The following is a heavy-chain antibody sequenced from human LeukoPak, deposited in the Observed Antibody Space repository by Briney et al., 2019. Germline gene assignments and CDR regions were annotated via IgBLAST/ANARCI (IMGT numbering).Heavy chain of an antibody. Sequence: PGGSLRLSCAASGFTFDDYAMHWVRQAPEKGLEWVSGISWNSGSIGYADSVKGRFTISRDNAKNSLYLQMNSLRAEDTALYYCAKDAEIVVVTAAFDIWGQGTMVTVSS. J-gene: IGHJ3*02. CDR1: GFTFDDYA. D-gene: IGHD2-21*02. V-gene: IGHV3-9*01. CDR3: AKDAEIVVVTAAFDI. CDR2: ISWNSGSI.